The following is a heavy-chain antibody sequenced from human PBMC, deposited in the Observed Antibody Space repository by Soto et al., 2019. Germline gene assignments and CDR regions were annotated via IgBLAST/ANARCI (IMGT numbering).Heavy chain of an antibody. CDR2: INPSDGNR. D-gene: IGHD3-22*01. Sequence: GVSVKVSCEASGYRLGFYGINWVRQAPGQGLEWMGWINPSDGNRNFAQKVEDRVTMTTATSTNTVFLELRSLKSDDTAVYYCARGAATRLVVVMYDALEIWGQGTMVTV. V-gene: IGHV1-18*01. J-gene: IGHJ3*02. CDR1: GYRLGFYG. CDR3: ARGAATRLVVVMYDALEI.